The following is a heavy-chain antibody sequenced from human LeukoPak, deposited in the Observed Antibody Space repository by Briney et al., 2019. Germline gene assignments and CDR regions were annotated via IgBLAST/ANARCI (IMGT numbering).Heavy chain of an antibody. J-gene: IGHJ6*02. D-gene: IGHD3-3*01. Sequence: ASVKVSCKASGYTFTGYYMHWVRQATGQGLEWMGWMNPNSGNTGYAQKFQGRVTMTRNTSISTAYMELSSLRSEDTAVYYCARGGITYYDFWSGYNYYYGMDVWGQGTTVTVSS. CDR1: GYTFTGYY. V-gene: IGHV1-8*02. CDR2: MNPNSGNT. CDR3: ARGGITYYDFWSGYNYYYGMDV.